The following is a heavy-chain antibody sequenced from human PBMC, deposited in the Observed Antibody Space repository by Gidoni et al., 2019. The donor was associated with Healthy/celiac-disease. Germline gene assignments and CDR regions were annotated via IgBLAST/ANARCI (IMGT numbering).Heavy chain of an antibody. CDR2: ISSSGSTI. D-gene: IGHD2-8*01. V-gene: IGHV3-48*03. Sequence: EVQLVESGGGLVQPGGSLRLSCAASGFTFRSSEMNWVRQAPGKGLEWVSYISSSGSTIYYADSVKGRFTISRDNAKNSLYLKRNSLRAEDTAVYYCAREGGWGCTNGVCYRGMDVWGQGTTVTVSS. J-gene: IGHJ6*02. CDR1: GFTFRSSE. CDR3: AREGGWGCTNGVCYRGMDV.